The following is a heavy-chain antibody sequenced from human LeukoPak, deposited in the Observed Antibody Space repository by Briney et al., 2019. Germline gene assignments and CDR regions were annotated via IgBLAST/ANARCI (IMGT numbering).Heavy chain of an antibody. CDR3: AKGRFGELYYYFDY. Sequence: PGGSLRLSCAASGFTFDDYAMHWVRQAPGKGLEWVSGISWNSGSIGYADSVKGRFTISRDNAKNSLYLQMNSLRAEDTALYYCAKGRFGELYYYFDYWGQGTLVTVSS. CDR2: ISWNSGSI. D-gene: IGHD3-10*01. CDR1: GFTFDDYA. J-gene: IGHJ4*02. V-gene: IGHV3-9*01.